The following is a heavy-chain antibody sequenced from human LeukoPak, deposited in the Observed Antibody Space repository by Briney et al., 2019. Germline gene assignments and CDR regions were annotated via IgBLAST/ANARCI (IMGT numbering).Heavy chain of an antibody. CDR3: VKDLSDRDIDY. V-gene: IGHV3-64D*06. D-gene: IGHD2-21*02. CDR2: ISKNGGNT. Sequence: GGSLRLSCLGSGFTFSWYGMNWVRQAPGRGLEYVSAISKNGGNTYYVDSVKGRFTISRDNSKNTLYLQMNSLRVEDTAVYFCVKDLSDRDIDYWGQGTLVTVSS. J-gene: IGHJ4*02. CDR1: GFTFSWYG.